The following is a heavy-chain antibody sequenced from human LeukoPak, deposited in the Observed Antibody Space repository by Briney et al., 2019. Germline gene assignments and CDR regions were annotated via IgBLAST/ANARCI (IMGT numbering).Heavy chain of an antibody. V-gene: IGHV3-23*01. J-gene: IGHJ4*02. CDR3: AKCLPLRSDDYAPCDS. CDR1: GFTFSNSA. CDR2: ISGSGYKT. D-gene: IGHD3-16*01. Sequence: GGSLRLSCAASGFTFSNSAMNWVRQAPGKGPEWVSAISGSGYKTYYTDSVVGRFTTSRDNSKDTLNLQMNSLRAEDTAVYYCAKCLPLRSDDYAPCDSWGQGALITVSS.